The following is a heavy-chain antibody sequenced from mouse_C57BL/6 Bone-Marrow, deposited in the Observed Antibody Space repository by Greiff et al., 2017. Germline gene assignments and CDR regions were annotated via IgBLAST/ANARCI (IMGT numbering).Heavy chain of an antibody. CDR3: ARVWPLLQVPMDY. Sequence: VKLVESGAELARPGASVKLSCKASGYTFTSYGISWVKQRTGQGLEWIGEIYPRSGNTYYNEKFKGKATLTADKSSSTAYMELRSLTSEDSAVYFCARVWPLLQVPMDYWGQGTSVTVSS. D-gene: IGHD2-14*01. J-gene: IGHJ4*01. CDR1: GYTFTSYG. V-gene: IGHV1-81*01. CDR2: IYPRSGNT.